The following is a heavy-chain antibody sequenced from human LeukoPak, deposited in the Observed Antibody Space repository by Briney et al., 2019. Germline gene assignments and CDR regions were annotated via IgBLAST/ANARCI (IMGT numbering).Heavy chain of an antibody. Sequence: RAGGSLRLSCAASGFTFSGYAMNWVRQAPGKGLEWVSSISSSGTFIYYADSVRGRFTISRDNAKNSLFLQMNSLRAEDTAVYYCARVATVEYGMDVWGQGTTVTVSS. V-gene: IGHV3-21*01. CDR1: GFTFSGYA. CDR3: ARVATVEYGMDV. CDR2: ISSSGTFI. J-gene: IGHJ6*02. D-gene: IGHD4-23*01.